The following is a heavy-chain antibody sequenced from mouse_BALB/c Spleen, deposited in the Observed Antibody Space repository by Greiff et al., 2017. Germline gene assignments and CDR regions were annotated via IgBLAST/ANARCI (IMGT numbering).Heavy chain of an antibody. J-gene: IGHJ4*01. V-gene: IGHV1S56*01. D-gene: IGHD3-3*01. CDR1: GYTFTSYY. Sequence: VQLHQSGPELVKPGASVRISCKASGYTFTSYYIHWVKQRPGQGLEWIGWIYPGNVNTKYNEKFKGKATLTADKSSSTAYMQLSSLTSEDSAVYFCASQLITFYAMDYWGQGTSVTVSS. CDR3: ASQLITFYAMDY. CDR2: IYPGNVNT.